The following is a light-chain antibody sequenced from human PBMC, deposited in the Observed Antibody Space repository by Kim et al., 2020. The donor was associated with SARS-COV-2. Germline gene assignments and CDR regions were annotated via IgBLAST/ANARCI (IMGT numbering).Light chain of an antibody. Sequence: SYELTQPPSVFVSPGQTAIITCSGDRLGDKYVCWYQQKPGQSPVVVIYRDNKRPSGTPERFSGSNSGSTATLTISGTEAMDEADYYCQVWDSDSAIFGGG. J-gene: IGLJ2*01. V-gene: IGLV3-1*01. CDR2: RDN. CDR1: RLGDKY. CDR3: QVWDSDSAI.